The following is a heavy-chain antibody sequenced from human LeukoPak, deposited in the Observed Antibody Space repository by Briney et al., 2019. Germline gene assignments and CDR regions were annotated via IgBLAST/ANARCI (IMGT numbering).Heavy chain of an antibody. CDR1: GYTFTGYY. Sequence: ASVKVSCKASGYTFTGYYMHWVRQAPGQGLEWMGWINPNSGGTNYAQKFQGRVTMTRNTSISTAYMELSRLRSDDTAVYYCARVPTPIVGAYAGRDAFDIWGQGTTVTVSS. CDR3: ARVPTPIVGAYAGRDAFDI. CDR2: INPNSGGT. D-gene: IGHD1-26*01. V-gene: IGHV1-2*02. J-gene: IGHJ3*02.